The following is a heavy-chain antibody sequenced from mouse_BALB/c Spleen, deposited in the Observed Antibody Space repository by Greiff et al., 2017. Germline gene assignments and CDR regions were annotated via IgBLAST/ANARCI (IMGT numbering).Heavy chain of an antibody. V-gene: IGHV2-2*02. CDR3: ARNYYYGSRPHYAMDY. D-gene: IGHD1-1*01. Sequence: QVQLKQSGPGLVQPSQSLSITCPVSGFSLTSYGVHWVRQSPGKGLEWLGVIWSGGSTDYNAAFISRLSISKDNSKSQVFFKMNSLQAKDTAIYYCARNYYYGSRPHYAMDYWGQGTSVTGSS. J-gene: IGHJ4*01. CDR2: IWSGGST. CDR1: GFSLTSYG.